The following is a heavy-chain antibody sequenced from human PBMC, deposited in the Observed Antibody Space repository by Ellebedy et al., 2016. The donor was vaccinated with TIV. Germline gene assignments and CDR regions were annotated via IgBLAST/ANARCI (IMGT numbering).Heavy chain of an antibody. D-gene: IGHD1-26*01. CDR1: GFTFSSYS. J-gene: IGHJ4*02. CDR2: ISSSSSYI. V-gene: IGHV3-21*01. CDR3: ARDAASESHVLEFDY. Sequence: GESLKISCAASGFTFSSYSMNWVRQAPGKGLEWVSSISSSSSYIYYADSVKGRFTIFRDNAKNSLYLQMNSLRAEDTAVYYCARDAASESHVLEFDYWGQGTLVTVSS.